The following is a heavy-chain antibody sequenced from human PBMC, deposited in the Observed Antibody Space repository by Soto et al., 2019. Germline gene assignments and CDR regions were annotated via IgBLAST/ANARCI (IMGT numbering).Heavy chain of an antibody. CDR3: ARETGDGEFDY. J-gene: IGHJ4*02. CDR1: GFTFSSYE. Sequence: QAGGSLRLSCAASGFTFSSYEMNWVRQAPGKGLEWVSYISSSGSTIYYADSVKGRFTISRDNAKNSLYLQMNSLRAEDTAVYYCARETGDGEFDYWGQGTLVTVSS. D-gene: IGHD7-27*01. V-gene: IGHV3-48*03. CDR2: ISSSGSTI.